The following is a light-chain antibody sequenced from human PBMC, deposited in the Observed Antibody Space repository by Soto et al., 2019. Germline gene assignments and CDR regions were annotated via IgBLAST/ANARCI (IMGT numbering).Light chain of an antibody. CDR3: QQYNSYSQT. V-gene: IGKV1-5*01. Sequence: DIEMTQSPSTLSASVGDRVTLTCRASQSISSWLAWYQQRPGKAPKLLIYDASSLESGVPSRFRGSGSGTEFTLPLSSLQPDDFATYYCQQYNSYSQTFGQGTKVDIK. CDR2: DAS. CDR1: QSISSW. J-gene: IGKJ1*01.